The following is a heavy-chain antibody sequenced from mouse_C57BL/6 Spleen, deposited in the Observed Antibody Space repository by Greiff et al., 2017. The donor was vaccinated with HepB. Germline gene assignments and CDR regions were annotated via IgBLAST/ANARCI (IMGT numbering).Heavy chain of an antibody. D-gene: IGHD1-1*01. CDR3: ARLYYYGRGDY. V-gene: IGHV5-17*01. J-gene: IGHJ2*01. CDR1: GFTFSDYG. Sequence: EVQLVESGGGLVKPGGSLKLSCAASGFTFSDYGMHWVRQAPEKGLEWVAYISSGSSTIYYADTVKGRFTISRDNAKNTLFLQMTSLRSEDTAMYYCARLYYYGRGDYWGQGTTLTVSS. CDR2: ISSGSSTI.